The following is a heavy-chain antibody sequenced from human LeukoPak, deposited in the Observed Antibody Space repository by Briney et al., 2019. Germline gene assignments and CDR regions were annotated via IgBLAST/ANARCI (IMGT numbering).Heavy chain of an antibody. CDR2: INTDGTVT. V-gene: IGHV3-74*01. J-gene: IGHJ4*02. Sequence: PGGSLRLSCAGSGFTFSKYWMLWVRQAPGKGLESVSRINTDGTVTTYADSVEGRFTVSRDNADNTMFLQMNSVRDEDTAVYYCATKQWLAPPPDSWGQGTPVTVSS. CDR1: GFTFSKYW. CDR3: ATKQWLAPPPDS. D-gene: IGHD6-19*01.